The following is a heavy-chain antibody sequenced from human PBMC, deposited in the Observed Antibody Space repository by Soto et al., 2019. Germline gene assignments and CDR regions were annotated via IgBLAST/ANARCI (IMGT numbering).Heavy chain of an antibody. CDR3: AHAGDYDLLSFDH. V-gene: IGHV2-5*02. J-gene: IGHJ4*02. CDR2: IYWDDDK. CDR1: GFSLTTTHMG. Sequence: SGPYAGEPAQTLTLTCAFSGFSLTTTHMGVAWIRQPPGKALEWLALIYWDDDKRYSPSLKNRLAISKDTSRNRVVLTITNMNPEDTGTYFCAHAGDYDLLSFDHWGPGTLVTVSS. D-gene: IGHD4-17*01.